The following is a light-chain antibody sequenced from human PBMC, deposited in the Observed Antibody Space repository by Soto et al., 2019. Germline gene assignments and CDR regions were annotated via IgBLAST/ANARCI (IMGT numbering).Light chain of an antibody. Sequence: DIQMTQSPSTLSASVGDRVTITCRASQSISSWLAWYQQNPGQAPKLLIYDASSLESGVPSRFSGSGSGTEFTLNICSLQPDNFATYYCEQYNSYWTFGQGTKVV. CDR2: DAS. V-gene: IGKV1-5*01. CDR3: EQYNSYWT. CDR1: QSISSW. J-gene: IGKJ1*01.